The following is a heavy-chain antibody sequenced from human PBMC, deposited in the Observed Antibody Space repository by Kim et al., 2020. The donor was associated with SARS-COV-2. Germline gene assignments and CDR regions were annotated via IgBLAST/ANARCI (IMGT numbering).Heavy chain of an antibody. J-gene: IGHJ4*02. CDR2: INTNTRIP. CDR1: GYIFTTYA. Sequence: ASVKVSCKASGYIFTTYAMNWVRQAPGQGLEWMGWINTNTRIPTYAQGFTGRVVFSSDTSVSTSHLQINDLKPEDTAVYFCARNGPAAIHNWGQGTLVTV. D-gene: IGHD2-2*01. V-gene: IGHV7-4-1*02. CDR3: ARNGPAAIHN.